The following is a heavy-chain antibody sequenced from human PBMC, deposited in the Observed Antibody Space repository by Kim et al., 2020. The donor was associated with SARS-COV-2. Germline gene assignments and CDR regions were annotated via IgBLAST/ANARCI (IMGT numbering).Heavy chain of an antibody. CDR3: ARDKRYGDIVVVPAEDAFDI. J-gene: IGHJ3*02. CDR1: GFTFSSYW. D-gene: IGHD2-2*01. CDR2: IKQDGSEK. Sequence: GGSLRLSCAASGFTFSSYWMSWVRQAPGKGLEWVANIKQDGSEKYYVDSVKGRFTISRDNAKNSLYLQMNSLRAEDTAVYYCARDKRYGDIVVVPAEDAFDIWGQGTMVTVSS. V-gene: IGHV3-7*01.